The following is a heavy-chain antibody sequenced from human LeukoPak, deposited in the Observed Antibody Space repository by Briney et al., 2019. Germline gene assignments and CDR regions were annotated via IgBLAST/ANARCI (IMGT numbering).Heavy chain of an antibody. CDR1: GFTFSSYW. CDR2: IKQDGSEK. D-gene: IGHD3-3*01. Sequence: GGSLRLSCAASGFTFSSYWMSWVRQAPAKGLEWVANIKQDGSEKYYVDSVKGRFTISRDNAKNSLYLQMNSLRAEDTAVYYCARDGSPYDFWGGAAFDYWGQGTLVTVSS. CDR3: ARDGSPYDFWGGAAFDY. V-gene: IGHV3-7*01. J-gene: IGHJ4*02.